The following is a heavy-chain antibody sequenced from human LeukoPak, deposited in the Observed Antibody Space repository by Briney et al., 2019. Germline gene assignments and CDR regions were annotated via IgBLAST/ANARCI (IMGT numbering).Heavy chain of an antibody. CDR3: ARVTGGSYLGN. CDR1: GYIFTGYY. J-gene: IGHJ4*02. Sequence: ASVKVSCKASGYIFTGYYMHWVRQAPGQGLEWMGWINPNSGDTNYAQKFQGRVTMTRDTSISTAYMELSRLRSDDTAVYYCARVTGGSYLGNWGQGTLVTVSS. V-gene: IGHV1-2*02. D-gene: IGHD1-26*01. CDR2: INPNSGDT.